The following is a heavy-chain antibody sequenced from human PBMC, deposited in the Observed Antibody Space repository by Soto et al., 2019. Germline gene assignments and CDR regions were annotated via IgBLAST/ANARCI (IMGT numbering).Heavy chain of an antibody. Sequence: SETLSLTCTVSGGSIRSYCWTWIRQPPGEGLEWIGCICNSGTNNYNPSLKSRVAISLDTHKSQFSLQLSSVTVADTALYYCARGGQQLAPDSDFWGQGTLVTLSS. J-gene: IGHJ4*02. CDR2: ICNSGTN. CDR1: GGSIRSYC. D-gene: IGHD6-13*01. V-gene: IGHV4-59*08. CDR3: ARGGQQLAPDSDF.